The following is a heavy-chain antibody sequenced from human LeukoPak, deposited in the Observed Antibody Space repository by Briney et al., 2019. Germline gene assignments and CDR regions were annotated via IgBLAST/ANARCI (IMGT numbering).Heavy chain of an antibody. CDR2: ISSSGSTI. J-gene: IGHJ4*02. CDR3: ARGPVAGTFDY. V-gene: IGHV3-48*03. D-gene: IGHD6-19*01. CDR1: GFTFSSYE. Sequence: GGSLRLSCAASGFTFSSYEMNWVRQAPGKGLEWVSYISSSGSTIYYADSVKGRFTISRDNAKNSLYLQMNSLRAEDTAVYYCARGPVAGTFDYWGQGTLVTVSS.